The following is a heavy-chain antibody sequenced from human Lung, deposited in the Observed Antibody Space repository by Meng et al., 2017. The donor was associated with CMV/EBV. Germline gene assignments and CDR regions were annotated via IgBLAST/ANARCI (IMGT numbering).Heavy chain of an antibody. CDR2: ISPSGSST. D-gene: IGHD6-19*01. V-gene: IGHV1-46*01. CDR1: GFALTKYY. Sequence: ASVKVSCKASGFALTKYYMHWVRQAPGQGLEWMGSISPSGSSTHYAQKFQGRVTMTRDTSTSTVYMELSRLRSEDTAVYYSAKDSGVYSFDYWGQGTPVTVSS. CDR3: AKDSGVYSFDY. J-gene: IGHJ4*01.